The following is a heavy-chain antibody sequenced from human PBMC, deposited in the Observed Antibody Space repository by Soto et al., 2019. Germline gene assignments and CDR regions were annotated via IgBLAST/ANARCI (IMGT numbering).Heavy chain of an antibody. V-gene: IGHV4-39*01. Sequence: QLQLQESGPGLVKPSETLSLTCTVSGGSISSSSYYWGWIRQPPGKGLEWIGSIYYSGSTYYNPSLKRRVTISVDTSKNQFSLKLSSVTAADTAVYYCASPRPGYCTNGVCYTYAFDIWGQGTMVTVSS. D-gene: IGHD2-8*01. J-gene: IGHJ3*02. CDR2: IYYSGST. CDR3: ASPRPGYCTNGVCYTYAFDI. CDR1: GGSISSSSYY.